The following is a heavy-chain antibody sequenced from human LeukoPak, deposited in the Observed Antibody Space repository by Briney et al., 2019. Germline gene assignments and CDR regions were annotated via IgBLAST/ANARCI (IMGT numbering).Heavy chain of an antibody. CDR2: IYSIGTT. Sequence: PGGSLRLSCAASGFAVSSNFMSWVRQAPGKGLEWVSVIYSIGTTYYADSVKGRFTISRDNTRNTLYLQMNSLRAEDTAVYYCARDRDYGGFDYSGQATLVTVSP. J-gene: IGHJ4*02. V-gene: IGHV3-53*01. D-gene: IGHD4/OR15-4a*01. CDR3: ARDRDYGGFDY. CDR1: GFAVSSNF.